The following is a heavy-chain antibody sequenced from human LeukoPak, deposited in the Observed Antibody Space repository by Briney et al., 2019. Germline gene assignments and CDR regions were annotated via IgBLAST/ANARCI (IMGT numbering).Heavy chain of an antibody. V-gene: IGHV1-69*06. CDR1: GGTFSSYA. CDR2: IIPIFGTA. D-gene: IGHD6-6*01. Sequence: SVKVSCKASGGTFSSYAISWVRQAPGQGLEWMGGIIPIFGTANYAQKFQGRVTITADKSTSTAYMELSSLRSEDTAVYYCARDFSGPGYSSSPGQAVWGQGTLVTVSS. CDR3: ARDFSGPGYSSSPGQAV. J-gene: IGHJ4*02.